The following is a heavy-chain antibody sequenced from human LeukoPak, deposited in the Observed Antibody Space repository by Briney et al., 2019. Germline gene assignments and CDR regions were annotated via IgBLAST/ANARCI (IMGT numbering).Heavy chain of an antibody. CDR1: GFTFSSYA. J-gene: IGHJ5*02. CDR2: ISWNSGSI. Sequence: GRSLRLSCAASGFTFSSYAMHWVRQAPGKGLEWVSGISWNSGSIGYADSVKGRFTISRDNAKNSLYLQMNSLRAEDTALYYCAKAASSWYEGWFDPWGQGTLVTVSS. V-gene: IGHV3-9*01. D-gene: IGHD6-13*01. CDR3: AKAASSWYEGWFDP.